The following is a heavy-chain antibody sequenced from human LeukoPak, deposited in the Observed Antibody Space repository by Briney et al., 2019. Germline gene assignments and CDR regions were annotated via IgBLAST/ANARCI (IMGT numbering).Heavy chain of an antibody. CDR2: ISRSGTGI. J-gene: IGHJ4*02. D-gene: IGHD4-17*01. V-gene: IGHV3-48*03. CDR3: ARDSDYGDYVRLDS. Sequence: GGSLRLSCAASGFTFSRSEMNWVRQAPGKGLEWVSYISRSGTGIYYADSVKGRFTISRDNAENSLYLQMNSLRAEDTAVYYCARDSDYGDYVRLDSWGQGTLVTVSS. CDR1: GFTFSRSE.